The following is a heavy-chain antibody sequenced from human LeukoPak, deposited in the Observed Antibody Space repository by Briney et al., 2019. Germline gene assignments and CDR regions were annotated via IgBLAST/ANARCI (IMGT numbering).Heavy chain of an antibody. CDR3: ATTYDGSYSWFDP. J-gene: IGHJ5*02. CDR2: INPNSGGT. V-gene: IGHV1-2*04. D-gene: IGHD1-26*01. Sequence: ASVKVSCKASGYTFTSYGISWVRQAPGQGLEWMGWINPNSGGTNYAQKFQGWVTMTRDTSISTAYMELSRLRSDDTAVYYCATTYDGSYSWFDPWGQGTLVTVSS. CDR1: GYTFTSYG.